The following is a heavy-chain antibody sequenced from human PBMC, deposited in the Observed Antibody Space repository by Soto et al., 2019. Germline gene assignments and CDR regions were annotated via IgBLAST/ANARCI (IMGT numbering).Heavy chain of an antibody. CDR3: GRRRGDCGGTDSYLDY. CDR2: ISSSGSTI. J-gene: IGHJ4*02. CDR1: GFSFSSHS. Sequence: EVQLVESGGGLVQPGGSLRLSCAASGFSFSSHSMKWVRQAPGKGLERVSYISSSGSTIYYADSVKGRLTISRDNAKNPLYLQMNSLRVGDAAVDYWGRRRGDCGGTDSYLDYWGQ. D-gene: IGHD2-15*01. V-gene: IGHV3-48*01.